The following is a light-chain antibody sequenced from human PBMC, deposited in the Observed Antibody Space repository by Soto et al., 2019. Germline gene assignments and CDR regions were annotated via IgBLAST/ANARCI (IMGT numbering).Light chain of an antibody. J-gene: IGLJ2*01. Sequence: QSVLTQPASVXXXXXQSITISCTGTTSDIGAYNYVSWYQQHPGKAPKLMIYGVSDRPSGVSNRFSGSKSANTASLTISGLQAEDEADYYCSSFTTSSTVLFGGGTKVTVL. V-gene: IGLV2-14*01. CDR3: SSFTTSSTVL. CDR2: GVS. CDR1: TSDIGAYNY.